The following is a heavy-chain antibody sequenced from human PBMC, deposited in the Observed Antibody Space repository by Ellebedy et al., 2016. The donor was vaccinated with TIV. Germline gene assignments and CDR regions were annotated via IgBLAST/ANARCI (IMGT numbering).Heavy chain of an antibody. D-gene: IGHD5-18*01. CDR1: GFTFSRYA. CDR2: IVGSGAER. CDR3: TKDRTPGDGYWVFDD. V-gene: IGHV3-23*01. Sequence: PGGFLRLSCAASGFTFSRYAISWVRQAPGKGLEWVSGIVGSGAERYADSVKGRFTISRDNSKGTVDLQMNSLRVEDTAVYFCTKDRTPGDGYWVFDDWGQGTLVTVSS. J-gene: IGHJ4*02.